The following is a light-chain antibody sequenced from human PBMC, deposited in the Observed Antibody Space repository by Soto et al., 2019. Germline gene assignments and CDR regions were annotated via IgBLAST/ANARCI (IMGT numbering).Light chain of an antibody. Sequence: QSVLTQPASVSGSPGQSITISCTGTSSDIGAYNYVSWYQQHPGKAPKLIIYEVSNRPSGVSNRFSGSKSGNTASLTISGLQAEDEADYYCSSYTSSSAPHVVFGGGTKLTVL. J-gene: IGLJ2*01. CDR2: EVS. V-gene: IGLV2-14*01. CDR3: SSYTSSSAPHVV. CDR1: SSDIGAYNY.